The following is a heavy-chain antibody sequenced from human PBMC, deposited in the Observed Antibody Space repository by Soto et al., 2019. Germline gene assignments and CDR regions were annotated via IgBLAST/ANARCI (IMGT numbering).Heavy chain of an antibody. D-gene: IGHD1-1*01. CDR3: ARGRYGDY. J-gene: IGHJ4*02. V-gene: IGHV1-18*01. CDR1: GYIFTTYG. Sequence: QVHLVQSGAEVKKPGASVKVSCKGSGYIFTTYGITWVRQAPGQGLEWMGWISAHNGNTNYAQKLQGRVTVTRDTSTRTANMEPRNQRSEYTAVYYCARGRYGDYWGQGALVTVSS. CDR2: ISAHNGNT.